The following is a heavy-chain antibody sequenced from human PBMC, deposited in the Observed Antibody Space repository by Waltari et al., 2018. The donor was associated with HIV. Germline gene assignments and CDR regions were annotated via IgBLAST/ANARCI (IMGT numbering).Heavy chain of an antibody. V-gene: IGHV3-13*01. CDR1: GLTFSNYD. J-gene: IGHJ6*02. D-gene: IGHD1-1*01. CDR2: FGSAGRT. CDR3: VRICKLNCYYYYGMDV. Sequence: EVQLVESGGGLVQPGGSLRLYCAASGLTFSNYDLHWVRKATGKGLGWCSSFGSAGRTGYPGSVKGRFTISRENAKNSLHLQMNSLRAGDTAVYYCVRICKLNCYYYYGMDVWGQGTTVTVSS.